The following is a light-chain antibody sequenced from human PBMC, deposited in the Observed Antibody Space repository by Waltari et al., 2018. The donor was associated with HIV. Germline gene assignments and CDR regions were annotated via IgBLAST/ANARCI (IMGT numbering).Light chain of an antibody. CDR2: EVS. CDR3: CSYAGSSTWM. J-gene: IGLJ3*02. Sequence: QSALTQPASVSGSPGQSITISCTGTSSDVGSYNLVSWYQQHPGKAPKLMIYEVSKRPSGVSNRFSGSKSGNTASLTISGLQAEDEADYYCCSYAGSSTWMFGGGT. CDR1: SSDVGSYNL. V-gene: IGLV2-23*02.